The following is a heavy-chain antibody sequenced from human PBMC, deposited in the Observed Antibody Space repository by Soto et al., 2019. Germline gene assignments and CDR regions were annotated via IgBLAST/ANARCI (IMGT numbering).Heavy chain of an antibody. CDR1: GYTFTDYY. CDR2: INPNSGGT. Sequence: QVQLVQSGAEVKKPGASVKVSCKASGYTFTDYYMHWVRQAPGQGLEWMGWINPNSGGTNYAQKFKGRVTMTRDTSISTAYMELSRLRSDDTAVYYCARVQSYYYAGSGYYAFDYWGQGTLVTVSS. J-gene: IGHJ4*02. CDR3: ARVQSYYYAGSGYYAFDY. V-gene: IGHV1-2*02. D-gene: IGHD3-22*01.